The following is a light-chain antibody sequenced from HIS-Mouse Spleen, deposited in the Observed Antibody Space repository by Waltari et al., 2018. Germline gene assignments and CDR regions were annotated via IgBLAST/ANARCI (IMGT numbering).Light chain of an antibody. V-gene: IGLV3-1*01. CDR1: NLGDKY. Sequence: SYELTQPPSVSVSPGQTASITCSGDNLGDKYACWYQQKPGQSPVLVIYQASKRPSGFPVRFSGSNAGNTATLTISGTQAMDEADYYCQAWDSSTAVFGGGTKLTVL. CDR3: QAWDSSTAV. J-gene: IGLJ2*01. CDR2: QAS.